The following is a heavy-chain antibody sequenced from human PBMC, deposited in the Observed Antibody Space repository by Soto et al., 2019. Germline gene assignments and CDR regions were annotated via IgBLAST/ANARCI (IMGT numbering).Heavy chain of an antibody. CDR2: IIPILGIA. CDR3: ARGQRGYSYGFGDEAIDY. D-gene: IGHD5-18*01. J-gene: IGHJ4*02. Sequence: QVQLVQSGAEVKKPGSSVKVSCKASGGTFSSYTISWVRQAPGQGLEWMGRIIPILGIANYAQKFQGRVTITADKSTSTAYMELGSLRSEDTAVYYCARGQRGYSYGFGDEAIDYWGQGTLVTVSS. V-gene: IGHV1-69*02. CDR1: GGTFSSYT.